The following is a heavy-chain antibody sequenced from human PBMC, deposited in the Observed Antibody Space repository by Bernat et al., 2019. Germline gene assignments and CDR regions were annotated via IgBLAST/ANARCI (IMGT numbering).Heavy chain of an antibody. D-gene: IGHD2-15*01. J-gene: IGHJ4*02. CDR3: ARLRVTGVGGRGYIES. CDR2: ILYSGTT. CDR1: GDSISTSDYY. Sequence: QVQLQESGPGLVKPSETLSLTCTVSGDSISTSDYYWGWIRQPPGQGLELIGNILYSGTTYYNPSLRSRVTISVDATKSQISLKLTSVTAADAALYLCARLRVTGVGGRGYIESWGQGTLVVVSS. V-gene: IGHV4-39*01.